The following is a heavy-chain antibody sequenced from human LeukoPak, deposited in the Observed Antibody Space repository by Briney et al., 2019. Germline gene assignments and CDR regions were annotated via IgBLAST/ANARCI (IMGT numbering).Heavy chain of an antibody. CDR1: GRSVTSINW. V-gene: IGHV4-4*02. J-gene: IGHJ4*02. CDR2: VHLDGRT. D-gene: IGHD3-3*01. Sequence: SEALSLTCDVSGRSVTSINWWTWGRQPPGKGLEWTGEVHLDGRTNYNPSLKSRLIMSVDLPENHISLKLTSVTAADTAVYYCAREGGFYRPLDYSGQGTLVTVSS. CDR3: AREGGFYRPLDY.